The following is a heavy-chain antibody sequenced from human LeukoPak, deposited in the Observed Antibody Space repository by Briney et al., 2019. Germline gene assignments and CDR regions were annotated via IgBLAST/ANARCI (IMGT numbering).Heavy chain of an antibody. J-gene: IGHJ6*03. CDR1: GGSFSGYY. CDR3: ARVMRQQLGGPYYYYYMDV. V-gene: IGHV4-34*01. D-gene: IGHD6-13*01. Sequence: PSETLSLTCAVYGGSFSGYYWSWIRQPPGKGLEWIGEINHSGSTNYNPSLKSRVTISVDTSKNQFSLKLSSVTAADTAVYYCARVMRQQLGGPYYYYYMDVWGKGTTVTVSS. CDR2: INHSGST.